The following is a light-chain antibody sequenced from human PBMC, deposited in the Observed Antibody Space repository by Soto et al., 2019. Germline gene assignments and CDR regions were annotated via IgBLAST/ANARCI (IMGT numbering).Light chain of an antibody. CDR1: SSNIGAGYD. V-gene: IGLV1-40*01. CDR2: ADV. J-gene: IGLJ3*02. CDR3: QSYDSSLSAWV. Sequence: QPVLTQPPSVSGAPGQRVTISCAGSSSNIGAGYDVHWYHQVPGTAPKLLIYADVNRPSGVPDRFSGSKSGTSASLAIAGLLAEDEADYYCQSYDSSLSAWVFGGGTKVTVL.